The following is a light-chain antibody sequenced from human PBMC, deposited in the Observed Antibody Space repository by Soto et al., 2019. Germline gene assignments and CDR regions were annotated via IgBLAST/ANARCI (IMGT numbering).Light chain of an antibody. CDR2: DAS. J-gene: IGKJ5*01. V-gene: IGKV3-11*01. CDR1: QSVGSY. Sequence: EFVLTQSPATLSLSPGERATLSCRASQSVGSYLVWYQHKPGQAPRLLIYDASNRATGIPARFSGSGSGTDFTLTISRLEPDDFALYFCQQRSDWPITFGQGTRLDMK. CDR3: QQRSDWPIT.